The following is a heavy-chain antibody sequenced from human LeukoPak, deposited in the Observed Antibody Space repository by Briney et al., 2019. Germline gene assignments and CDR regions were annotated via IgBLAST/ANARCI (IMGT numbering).Heavy chain of an antibody. CDR2: ICAAGNT. Sequence: GGSLRLSCAASGFTVSSNYVRWVRQGPGKGLEWVSVICAAGNTYYADSVKGRFTISRDNSKNTLYLQMSSLRAEDTAVYYCARAIQYRFDPWGQGTLVTVSS. J-gene: IGHJ5*02. V-gene: IGHV3-66*01. CDR1: GFTVSSNY. D-gene: IGHD2/OR15-2a*01. CDR3: ARAIQYRFDP.